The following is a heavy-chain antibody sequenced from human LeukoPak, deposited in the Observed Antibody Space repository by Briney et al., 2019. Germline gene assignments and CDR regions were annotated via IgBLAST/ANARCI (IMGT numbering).Heavy chain of an antibody. Sequence: PGGSLRLSCAASGFTFSSYAMSWVRQAPGKGLEWVAVISYDGSNKYYADSVKGRFTISRDNSKNTLYLQMNSLRAEDTAVYYCARTRPTAIFDYWGQGTLVTVSS. J-gene: IGHJ4*02. V-gene: IGHV3-30-3*01. CDR3: ARTRPTAIFDY. D-gene: IGHD4-11*01. CDR1: GFTFSSYA. CDR2: ISYDGSNK.